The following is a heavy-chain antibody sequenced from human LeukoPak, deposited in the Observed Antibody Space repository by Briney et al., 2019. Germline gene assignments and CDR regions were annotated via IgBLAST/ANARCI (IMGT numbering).Heavy chain of an antibody. CDR1: GSSISSDYY. CDR3: ARVVGATSIDY. J-gene: IGHJ4*02. V-gene: IGHV4-38-2*02. D-gene: IGHD2-15*01. Sequence: PSETLSLTCSVSGSSISSDYYWGWVRQPSGKGLEWIGSIKHRGRSYYNPSLKSRVTISVDTSKNQFSLQLSSVTAADTAVYYCARVVGATSIDYWGQGILVTVSS. CDR2: IKHRGRS.